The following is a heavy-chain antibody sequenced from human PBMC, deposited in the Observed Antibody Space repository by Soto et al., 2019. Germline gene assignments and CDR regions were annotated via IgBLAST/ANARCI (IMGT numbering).Heavy chain of an antibody. D-gene: IGHD5-12*01. CDR2: IWYDGSNK. CDR1: GFTFSSYG. V-gene: IGHV3-33*01. CDR3: ARDSGPFYY. Sequence: PGASLKISCAASGFTFSSYGMHWVRQAPGKGQEWVAVIWYDGSNKYYAASVKGRFTISRDNSNNSLYLQMNILRAEDSAVYYCARDSGPFYYWGQGTLVTVSS. J-gene: IGHJ4*02.